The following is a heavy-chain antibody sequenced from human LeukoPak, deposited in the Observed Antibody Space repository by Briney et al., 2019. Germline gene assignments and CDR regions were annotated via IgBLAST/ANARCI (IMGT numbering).Heavy chain of an antibody. J-gene: IGHJ4*02. Sequence: GGSLRLSCAASGFTFSSYEMNWVRQAPGKELEWVSYISSSGSTIYYADSVKGRFTISRDNAKNSLYLQMNSLRAEDTAVYYCARGKVVRGVFFDYWGQGTLVTVSS. CDR1: GFTFSSYE. D-gene: IGHD3-10*01. CDR2: ISSSGSTI. V-gene: IGHV3-48*03. CDR3: ARGKVVRGVFFDY.